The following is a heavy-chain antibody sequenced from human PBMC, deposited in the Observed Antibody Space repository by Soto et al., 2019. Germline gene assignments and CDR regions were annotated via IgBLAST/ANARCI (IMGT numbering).Heavy chain of an antibody. J-gene: IGHJ6*02. D-gene: IGHD2-15*01. CDR3: ARDSPGGGYYYGMDV. V-gene: IGHV1-69*05. CDR1: GGSFSSYA. Sequence: VASVKVSCKASGGSFSSYAISWVRQAPGQGLEWMGGLVPVLGTSNSAQKFQGRVAFSTDDSTATAYMELSSLRSEDTAVYYCARDSPGGGYYYGMDVWGQGTTVTVSS. CDR2: LVPVLGTS.